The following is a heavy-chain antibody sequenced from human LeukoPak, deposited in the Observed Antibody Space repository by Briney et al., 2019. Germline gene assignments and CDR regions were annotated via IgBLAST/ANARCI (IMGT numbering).Heavy chain of an antibody. D-gene: IGHD4-23*01. CDR3: ARAVGLTYFDY. CDR1: GGSFSGYY. J-gene: IGHJ4*02. Sequence: PSETLSLTCAVYGGSFSGYYWSWIRQPPGKGLEWIGEINHSGSTNYNPSLKSRVTISVDTSKNQFSLKLSSVTAADTAVYYCARAVGLTYFDYWGQGTLVTVSS. V-gene: IGHV4-34*01. CDR2: INHSGST.